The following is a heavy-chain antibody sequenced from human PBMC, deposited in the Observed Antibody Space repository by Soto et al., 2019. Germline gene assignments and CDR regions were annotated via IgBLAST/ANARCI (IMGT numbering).Heavy chain of an antibody. CDR3: ARGNRMEPYYDFWSGYDAFDI. CDR2: ISAYNGNT. Sequence: ASVKVSCKASGYTFTSYGISWVRQAPGQGLEWMGWISAYNGNTNYAQKLQGRVTMTTDTSTSTAYMELRSLRSDDTAVYYCARGNRMEPYYDFWSGYDAFDIWGQGTMVTVSS. CDR1: GYTFTSYG. D-gene: IGHD3-3*01. J-gene: IGHJ3*02. V-gene: IGHV1-18*01.